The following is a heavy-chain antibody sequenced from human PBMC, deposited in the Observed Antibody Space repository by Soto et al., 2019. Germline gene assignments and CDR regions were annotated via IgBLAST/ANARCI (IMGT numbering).Heavy chain of an antibody. Sequence: QVHLVQSGAEVKKPGSSVKVSCKASVGTFSNHAINWVRQAPGQGLEWMGRIIPIFTTTNYAQKSQGRVTITADESTITAYMELSSLKHDDKAVYYCSREVAADGTFREDVFDIWGQGTLVTVSS. CDR1: VGTFSNHA. J-gene: IGHJ3*02. CDR2: IIPIFTTT. CDR3: SREVAADGTFREDVFDI. V-gene: IGHV1-69*12. D-gene: IGHD6-13*01.